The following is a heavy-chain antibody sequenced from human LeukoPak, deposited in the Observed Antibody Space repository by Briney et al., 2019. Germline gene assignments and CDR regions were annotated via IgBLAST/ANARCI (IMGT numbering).Heavy chain of an antibody. CDR2: IYGSGST. Sequence: SETLSLTCTVSGGSISSYYWSWIRQPPGKGLEWIGHIYGSGSTNYNPSLKSRATISVDKAKNQLALKLTSVTAADTAVYYCVRDPHIENYFGTNTGLRDFWGQGTLVTVSS. V-gene: IGHV4-59*12. CDR3: VRDPHIENYFGTNTGLRDF. J-gene: IGHJ4*02. D-gene: IGHD1-14*01. CDR1: GGSISSYY.